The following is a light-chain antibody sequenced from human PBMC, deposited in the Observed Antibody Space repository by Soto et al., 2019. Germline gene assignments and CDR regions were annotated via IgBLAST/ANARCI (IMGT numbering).Light chain of an antibody. Sequence: QLVLTQSPSASASLGASVKLTCTLSSGHSNNAIAWHQQQPEKGPRYLMKLNSDGSHNKGDGIPDRFSGSRSGAERYLTISSLQSEDEADYYCQTWGTDIHVVFGGGTKLTVL. CDR2: LNSDGSH. J-gene: IGLJ2*01. CDR1: SGHSNNA. CDR3: QTWGTDIHVV. V-gene: IGLV4-69*01.